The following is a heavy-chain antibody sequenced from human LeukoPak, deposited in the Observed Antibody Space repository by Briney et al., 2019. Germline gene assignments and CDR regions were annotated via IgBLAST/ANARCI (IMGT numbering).Heavy chain of an antibody. CDR2: IKQDGSEK. CDR1: GFTFSRYW. Sequence: GGSLRLSCAASGFTFSRYWMSWVRQAPGKGLEWVANIKQDGSEKYYVDSVKGRFTISRDNAKNSLYLHMNSLGAEDTAVYYCAKGYCSSTTCYTGYYFYMDVWGKGTTVTAS. V-gene: IGHV3-7*01. D-gene: IGHD2-2*02. J-gene: IGHJ6*03. CDR3: AKGYCSSTTCYTGYYFYMDV.